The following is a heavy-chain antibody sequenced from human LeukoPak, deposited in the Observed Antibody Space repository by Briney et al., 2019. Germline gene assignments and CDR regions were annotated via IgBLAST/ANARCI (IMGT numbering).Heavy chain of an antibody. V-gene: IGHV3-9*01. J-gene: IGHJ4*02. CDR3: AKDRNPYSSSCVFDY. Sequence: GGSLRLSCAASGFTFDEYAMHWVRQAPGKGLEWVSGISWNSGSIGYADSVKGRFTISRDNAKNSLYLQMNSLRAEDTALYYCAKDRNPYSSSCVFDYWGQGTLVTVSS. CDR2: ISWNSGSI. CDR1: GFTFDEYA. D-gene: IGHD6-13*01.